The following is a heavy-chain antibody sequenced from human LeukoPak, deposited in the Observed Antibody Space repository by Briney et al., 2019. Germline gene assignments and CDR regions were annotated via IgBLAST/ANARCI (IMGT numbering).Heavy chain of an antibody. V-gene: IGHV4-38-2*02. D-gene: IGHD3-3*01. J-gene: IGHJ4*02. Sequence: SETLSLTCTVSGYSISSGYYWGWIRQPPGKGLEWIGSIYHSGSTYYNPSLKSRVTISVDTSKNQFSLKLSSVTAADTAVYYCARGLHDLWSGYYMIGDGNYFDYWGQGTLVTVSS. CDR2: IYHSGST. CDR3: ARGLHDLWSGYYMIGDGNYFDY. CDR1: GYSISSGYY.